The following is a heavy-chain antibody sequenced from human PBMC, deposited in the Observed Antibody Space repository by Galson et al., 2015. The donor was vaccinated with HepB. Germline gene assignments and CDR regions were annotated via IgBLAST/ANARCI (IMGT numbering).Heavy chain of an antibody. CDR2: INAGNGNT. J-gene: IGHJ4*02. CDR1: GYTFTSYA. CDR3: ARSYPSRAAAGATFDY. Sequence: SVKVSCKASGYTFTSYAMNWVRQAPGQRLEWMGWINAGNGNTKYSQKFQGRVTITRDTSASTAYMELSSLRSEDTAVYYCARSYPSRAAAGATFDYWGQGTLVTVSS. V-gene: IGHV1-3*01. D-gene: IGHD6-13*01.